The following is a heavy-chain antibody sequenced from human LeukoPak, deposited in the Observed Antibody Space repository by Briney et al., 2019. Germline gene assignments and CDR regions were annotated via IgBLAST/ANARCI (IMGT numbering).Heavy chain of an antibody. CDR2: ISYDGSNK. Sequence: GGSLRLSCAASGFTFSSYAMHWVRQAPGKGLEWVAVISYDGSNKYYADSVKGRFTISRDNAKSTLYLQMNSLRAEDTAVYYCARRSSGSPPYYFDYWGQGTLVTVSS. CDR1: GFTFSSYA. D-gene: IGHD1-26*01. CDR3: ARRSSGSPPYYFDY. J-gene: IGHJ4*02. V-gene: IGHV3-30-3*01.